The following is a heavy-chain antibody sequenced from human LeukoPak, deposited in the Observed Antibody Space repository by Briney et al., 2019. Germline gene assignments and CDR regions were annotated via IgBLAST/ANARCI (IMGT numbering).Heavy chain of an antibody. J-gene: IGHJ6*02. CDR2: IYYSGSI. CDR3: ARHLTGYSYGSRYYGMDV. V-gene: IGHV4-59*08. D-gene: IGHD5-18*01. Sequence: SSETLSLTCTVSGGSISSYYWSWIRQPPGKGLEWIGYIYYSGSINYNPSLKSRVTISVDTSKNQFSLKLSSVTAADTAVYYCARHLTGYSYGSRYYGMDVWGQGTTVTVSS. CDR1: GGSISSYY.